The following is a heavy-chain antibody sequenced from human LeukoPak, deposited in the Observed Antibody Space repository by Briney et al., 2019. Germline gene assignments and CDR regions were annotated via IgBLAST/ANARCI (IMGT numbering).Heavy chain of an antibody. V-gene: IGHV3-23*01. CDR3: AKDTPPDYDILTGYYWYFDL. D-gene: IGHD3-9*01. CDR2: ISGSGGST. Sequence: GASLRLSCAASGFTFSSYAMSWVRQAPGKGLEGVSAISGSGGSTYYADSVKGRFTISRDNSKNTLYLQMNSLRAEDTAVYYCAKDTPPDYDILTGYYWYFDLWGRGTLVTVSS. CDR1: GFTFSSYA. J-gene: IGHJ2*01.